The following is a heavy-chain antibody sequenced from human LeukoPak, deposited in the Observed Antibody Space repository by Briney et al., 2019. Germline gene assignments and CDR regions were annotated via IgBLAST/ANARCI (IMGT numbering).Heavy chain of an antibody. V-gene: IGHV3-21*01. CDR1: GFTFSSYA. J-gene: IGHJ4*02. CDR2: ISSSSSYI. D-gene: IGHD3-22*01. Sequence: GGSLRLSCAASGFTFSSYAMSWVRQAPGKGLEWVSSISSSSSYIYYADSVKGRFTISRDNAKNSLYLQMNSLRAEDTAVYYCAVDSSGYYQANDYWGQGTLVTVSS. CDR3: AVDSSGYYQANDY.